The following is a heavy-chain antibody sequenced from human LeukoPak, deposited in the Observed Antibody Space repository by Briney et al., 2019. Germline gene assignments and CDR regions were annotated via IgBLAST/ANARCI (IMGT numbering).Heavy chain of an antibody. V-gene: IGHV3-11*01. J-gene: IGHJ4*02. D-gene: IGHD3-16*01. CDR2: ISNSGNTI. CDR3: ARYRVITNDYFDS. Sequence: GGSLRLSCAASGFTFGDYYMAWIRQAPGKGLEWVSYISNSGNTIKEADSVRGRFTISRDNAQNSLFLQMKSLRADDTAVYYCARYRVITNDYFDSWGQGTPVTVSS. CDR1: GFTFGDYY.